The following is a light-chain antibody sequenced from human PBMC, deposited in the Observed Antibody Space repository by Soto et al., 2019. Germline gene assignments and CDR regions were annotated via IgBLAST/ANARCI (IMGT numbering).Light chain of an antibody. CDR3: QQYGGSPPIT. CDR2: GAS. J-gene: IGKJ5*01. V-gene: IGKV3-20*01. CDR1: QSVSSTY. Sequence: VLTQSPGTLSLSPGERATLSCRASQSVSSTYLAWYQHKPGQAPRLLIYGASTRATGIPDRFSGSRSGTDFSLTISRLEPEDFAVYYCQQYGGSPPITFGQGTRLEIK.